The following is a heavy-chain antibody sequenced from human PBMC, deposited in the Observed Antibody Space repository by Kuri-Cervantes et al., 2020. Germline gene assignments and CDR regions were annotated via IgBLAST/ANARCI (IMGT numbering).Heavy chain of an antibody. Sequence: ASVKVSCKASGYTFTSYYMHWVRQAPGQGLEWMGWISAYNGNTNYAQKLQGRITMTTDTSTGTAYMELRSLRSDDTAVYYCARGAERITIFGVVIRSNWFDPWCQGTLVTVSS. CDR3: ARGAERITIFGVVIRSNWFDP. V-gene: IGHV1-18*04. D-gene: IGHD3-3*01. CDR1: GYTFTSYY. J-gene: IGHJ5*02. CDR2: ISAYNGNT.